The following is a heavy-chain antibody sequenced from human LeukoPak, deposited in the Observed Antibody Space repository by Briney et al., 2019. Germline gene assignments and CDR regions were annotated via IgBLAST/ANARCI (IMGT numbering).Heavy chain of an antibody. V-gene: IGHV1-18*01. CDR2: ISAYNCNT. J-gene: IGHJ5*02. Sequence: GASVTVSFKASGYTFTSYGISWVRQAPGQGLEWMGWISAYNCNTNYAQKLQGRVTMTTDTYTSTAYMELRSLRSDDTAVYYCARGGSSWYLDNWFDPWGQGTLVTVSS. D-gene: IGHD6-13*01. CDR1: GYTFTSYG. CDR3: ARGGSSWYLDNWFDP.